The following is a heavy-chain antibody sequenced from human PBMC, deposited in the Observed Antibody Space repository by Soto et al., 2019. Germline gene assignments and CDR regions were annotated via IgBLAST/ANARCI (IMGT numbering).Heavy chain of an antibody. CDR2: IYYSGST. V-gene: IGHV4-30-4*01. Sequence: PSETLSLTCTVSGGSISSGDYYWSWIRQPPGKGLEWIGYIYYSGSTYCNPSLKSRVTISVDSSKNQFSLKLSSVTAADTAVYYCARGGVRESSSSFGYRGQGTLGTVSS. D-gene: IGHD6-6*01. CDR3: ARGGVRESSSSFGY. J-gene: IGHJ4*02. CDR1: GGSISSGDYY.